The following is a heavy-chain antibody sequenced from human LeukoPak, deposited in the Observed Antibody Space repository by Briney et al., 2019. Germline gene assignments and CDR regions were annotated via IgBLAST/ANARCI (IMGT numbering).Heavy chain of an antibody. CDR2: LTGSGGST. CDR3: ARERSSWHTYGMDV. J-gene: IGHJ6*02. CDR1: GFTFGDYA. Sequence: GGSLRLSCTASGFTFGDYAMSWVRQAPGKGLEWVSALTGSGGSTYYADSVKGRFTISRDNSKNTLSLQMNSLRAEDTAVYYCARERSSWHTYGMDVWGQGTTVTVSS. D-gene: IGHD6-13*01. V-gene: IGHV3-23*01.